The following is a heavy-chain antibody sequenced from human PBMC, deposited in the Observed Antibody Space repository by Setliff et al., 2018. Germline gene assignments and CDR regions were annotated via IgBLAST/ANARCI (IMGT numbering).Heavy chain of an antibody. V-gene: IGHV3-7*03. CDR3: VRREYGSSNLHFHH. CDR2: IKGDGSEK. D-gene: IGHD6-6*01. CDR1: AFTFKNYW. Sequence: GGSLRLSCAASAFTFKNYWMSWVRQAPGKGLEWVANIKGDGSEKFYLDSVKGRFTISRDNAKNSLYLQMNSLGAEDTAFYYCVRREYGSSNLHFHHWGQGTLVTVSS. J-gene: IGHJ4*02.